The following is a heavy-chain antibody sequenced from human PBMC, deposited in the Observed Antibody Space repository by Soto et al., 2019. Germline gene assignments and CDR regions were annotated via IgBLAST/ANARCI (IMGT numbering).Heavy chain of an antibody. CDR3: ARDPEDIVVVPAGGMDV. Sequence: GGSLRLSCAASGFTFSSYSMNWVRQAPGKGLEWVSSISSSSSYIYYADSVKGRFTISRDNAKNSLYLQMNSLRAEDTAVYYCARDPEDIVVVPAGGMDVWGQGTTVTVSS. J-gene: IGHJ6*02. CDR1: GFTFSSYS. CDR2: ISSSSSYI. D-gene: IGHD2-2*01. V-gene: IGHV3-21*01.